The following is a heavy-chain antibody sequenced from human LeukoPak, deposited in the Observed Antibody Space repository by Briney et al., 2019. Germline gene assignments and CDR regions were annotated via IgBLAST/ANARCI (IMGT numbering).Heavy chain of an antibody. J-gene: IGHJ4*02. D-gene: IGHD3-10*01. Sequence: GGSLRLSCAASGFTFSNHGMNWVRQAPGKGLEWVSGISPSGDITYYADSVKGRFTISRDNSKNTVYLQVISLTAEDTAVYYCAKDDAWLRFGEWSQGALVTVSS. CDR2: ISPSGDIT. CDR1: GFTFSNHG. CDR3: AKDDAWLRFGE. V-gene: IGHV3-23*01.